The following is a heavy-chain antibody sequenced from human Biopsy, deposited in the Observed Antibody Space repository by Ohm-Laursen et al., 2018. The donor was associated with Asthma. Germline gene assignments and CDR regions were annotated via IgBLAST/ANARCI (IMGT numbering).Heavy chain of an antibody. Sequence: SETLSLTCDVYPGSFSGFFWTWIRQSPGKGLEWIGETNERGVTNNNPSLQSRVIISIDTYWNRVSLKLTSVTAADTAVYYCARGPELDVWGQGTTVTVSS. CDR3: ARGPELDV. CDR1: PGSFSGFF. CDR2: TNERGVT. J-gene: IGHJ6*02. V-gene: IGHV4-34*01.